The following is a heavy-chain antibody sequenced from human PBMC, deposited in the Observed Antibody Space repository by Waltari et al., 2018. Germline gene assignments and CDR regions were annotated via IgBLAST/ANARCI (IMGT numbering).Heavy chain of an antibody. V-gene: IGHV3-48*01. CDR3: VRDHRHGFDV. Sequence: EVQLIESGGSLIEPGGSLRLSCLASGFNLGTFNMNWVRQAPGKGLEWIAYITTTSRIISYADSVRGRFTISRDNAKDSLYLQMNSLRPEDTAVYHCVRDHRHGFDVWGQGTMVTVSS. J-gene: IGHJ3*01. CDR2: ITTTSRII. CDR1: GFNLGTFN.